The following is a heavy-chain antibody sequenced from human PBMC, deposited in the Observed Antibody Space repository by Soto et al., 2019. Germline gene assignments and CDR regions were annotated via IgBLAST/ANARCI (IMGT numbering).Heavy chain of an antibody. Sequence: QVPLVQSGAEVKKPGASVKVSCKASGYTFTSYDINWVRQATGQGLEWMGWMNPNSGNTGYAQKFQGRVTMTRNTSISTAYMELRSLRSDDTAVYYCARGRAAALSRWGWYFDLWGRGTLVTVSS. V-gene: IGHV1-8*01. D-gene: IGHD6-13*01. J-gene: IGHJ2*01. CDR3: ARGRAAALSRWGWYFDL. CDR1: GYTFTSYD. CDR2: MNPNSGNT.